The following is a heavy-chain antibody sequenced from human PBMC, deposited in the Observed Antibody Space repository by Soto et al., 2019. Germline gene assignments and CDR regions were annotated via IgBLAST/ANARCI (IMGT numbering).Heavy chain of an antibody. J-gene: IGHJ3*02. D-gene: IGHD3-10*01. V-gene: IGHV4-31*03. Sequence: QVQLQESGPGLVKPSQTLSLNCSVSGDSINNAEYYWSWIRQHAGQGLEWIGYIYYSGTTYYNPSLKSRVTISMDTSKNQFSLEMSSVTAADTAVYYCARVRGHAFDIRGQGTMVTVSS. CDR1: GDSINNAEYY. CDR3: ARVRGHAFDI. CDR2: IYYSGTT.